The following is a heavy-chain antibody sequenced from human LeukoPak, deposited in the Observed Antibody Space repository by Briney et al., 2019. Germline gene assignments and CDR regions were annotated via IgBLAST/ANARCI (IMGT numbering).Heavy chain of an antibody. CDR1: GVSISSSNW. CDR3: ARGRGGCSYGSWQVLFDY. D-gene: IGHD5-18*01. J-gene: IGHJ4*02. CDR2: IYHSGST. Sequence: SETLSLTCAVSGVSISSSNWWSWVRQPPGKGLEWIGEIYHSGSTNYNPSLKSRVTISVDKSKNQFSLKLSSVTAADTAVYYCARGRGGCSYGSWQVLFDYWGQGTLVTVSS. V-gene: IGHV4-4*02.